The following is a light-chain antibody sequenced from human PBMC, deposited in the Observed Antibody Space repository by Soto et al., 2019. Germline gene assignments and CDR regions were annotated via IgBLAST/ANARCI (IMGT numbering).Light chain of an antibody. CDR3: AAWDVGLSAWV. V-gene: IGLV1-47*02. Sequence: QSALAQPASVSGSPGQSITISCTGTSGFVGSFSLVSWYQQHPGKAPRLLIHTNYQRPSGVPDRFSASKSGTSASLAISGLQSEDEADYYCAAWDVGLSAWVFGGGTQLTVL. CDR1: SGFVGSFS. CDR2: TNY. J-gene: IGLJ3*02.